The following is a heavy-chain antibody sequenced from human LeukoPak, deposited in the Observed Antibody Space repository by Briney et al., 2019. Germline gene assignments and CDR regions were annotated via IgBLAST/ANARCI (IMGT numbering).Heavy chain of an antibody. J-gene: IGHJ5*02. CDR1: GGTFSSYA. Sequence: SVKLSCKASGGTFSSYAISWVRQAPGQGLEWMGGIIPIFGTANYTQKFQGRVTITAAKSTSTAYMELSSLRSEDTAVYYCARGGKYCSSTSCPDARDWFDPWGQGTLVTVSS. V-gene: IGHV1-69*06. D-gene: IGHD2-2*01. CDR2: IIPIFGTA. CDR3: ARGGKYCSSTSCPDARDWFDP.